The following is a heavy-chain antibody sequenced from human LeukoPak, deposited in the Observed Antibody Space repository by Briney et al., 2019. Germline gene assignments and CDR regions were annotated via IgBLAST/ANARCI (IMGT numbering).Heavy chain of an antibody. J-gene: IGHJ4*02. CDR3: ARGWLAGTTVVTPYNY. D-gene: IGHD4-23*01. CDR2: IIPIFGTA. V-gene: IGHV1-69*13. CDR1: GGTFSSYA. Sequence: SVKVSCKASGGTFSSYAISWVRQAPGQGLEWMGGIIPIFGTANYAQKFQGRVTITADESTSTAYMELSSLRSVDTAVYYCARGWLAGTTVVTPYNYWGQGTLVTVSS.